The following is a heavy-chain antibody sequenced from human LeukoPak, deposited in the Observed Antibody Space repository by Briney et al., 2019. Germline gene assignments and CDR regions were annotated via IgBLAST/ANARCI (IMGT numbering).Heavy chain of an antibody. V-gene: IGHV4-31*03. CDR1: GGSISSGGYY. J-gene: IGHJ4*02. CDR2: IYYSGST. D-gene: IGHD5-18*01. Sequence: SETLSLTCTVSGGSISSGGYYWSWIRQHPGKGLEWIGYIYYSGSTYYNPSLKSRVTISVDTSKNQFSLKLSSVTAADTAVYYCARGRIQLWLRSVDYFDYWGQGTLVTVTS. CDR3: ARGRIQLWLRSVDYFDY.